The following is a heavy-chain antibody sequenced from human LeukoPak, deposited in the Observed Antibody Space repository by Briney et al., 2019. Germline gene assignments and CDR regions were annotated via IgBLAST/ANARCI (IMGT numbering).Heavy chain of an antibody. CDR1: GDSIRRAGYY. CDR3: ARGSYFGDNYYKGTDH. D-gene: IGHD3-10*01. Sequence: SQTLSLTCTVSGDSIRRAGYYWTWIRLRPGKGLEWIGYIHNNGNTCYNPSLGSRVTMSLDMSQNQFSLNLISLTADDTAVYFCARGSYFGDNYYKGTDHWGRGTLVIVSS. V-gene: IGHV4-31*03. CDR2: IHNNGNT. J-gene: IGHJ4*02.